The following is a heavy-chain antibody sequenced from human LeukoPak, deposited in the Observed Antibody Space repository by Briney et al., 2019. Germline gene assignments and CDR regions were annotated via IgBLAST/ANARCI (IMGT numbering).Heavy chain of an antibody. CDR1: GFTFSNYF. V-gene: IGHV3-30-3*01. J-gene: IGHJ3*02. CDR3: ARERQDTVIHSGAFDI. D-gene: IGHD2-21*02. CDR2: IASDGSHT. Sequence: GGSLRLSCAASGFTFSNYFMHWVRQAPGKGLEWVADIASDGSHTFYVESVKGRFTISRDNSKNTLYLQMNGLGPEDTAVYFCARERQDTVIHSGAFDIWGQGTMVTVSS.